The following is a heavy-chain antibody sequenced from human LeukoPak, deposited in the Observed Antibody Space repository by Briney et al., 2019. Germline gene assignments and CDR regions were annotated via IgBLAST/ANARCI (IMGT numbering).Heavy chain of an antibody. Sequence: GGSLRLSCAASGFTFSSYAMHWVRQAPGKGLEWVAVISYDGSNKYYADSVKGRFTISRDNSKNTLYLQMNSLRAEDTAVYYCARDSLIAARNWYFDLWGRGTLVTVSS. J-gene: IGHJ2*01. CDR2: ISYDGSNK. D-gene: IGHD6-6*01. CDR1: GFTFSSYA. V-gene: IGHV3-30-3*01. CDR3: ARDSLIAARNWYFDL.